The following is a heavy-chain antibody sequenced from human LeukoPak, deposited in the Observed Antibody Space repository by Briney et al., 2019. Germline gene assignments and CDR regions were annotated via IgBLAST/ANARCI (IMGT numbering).Heavy chain of an antibody. D-gene: IGHD4-23*01. Sequence: ASVKVSCKASEYTFTSYDINWVRQATGQGLEWMGWMNPSSSSTGYAQKFQGRVTMTRDTSISTAYMELSSLRSEDTAVYFCARSNYGGKRWFDPWGQGTLVIVSS. CDR2: MNPSSSST. CDR3: ARSNYGGKRWFDP. CDR1: EYTFTSYD. V-gene: IGHV1-8*01. J-gene: IGHJ5*02.